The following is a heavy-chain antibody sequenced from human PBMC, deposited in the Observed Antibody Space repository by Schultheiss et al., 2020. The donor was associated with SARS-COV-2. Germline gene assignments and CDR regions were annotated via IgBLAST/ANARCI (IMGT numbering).Heavy chain of an antibody. CDR3: ARELVVVVPAAIGYYYYGMDV. CDR1: GFTFSSYA. Sequence: GGSLRLSCAASGFTFSSYAMSWVRQAPGKGLEWVANIKQDGSEKYYVDSVKGRFTISRDNAKNSLYLQMNSLRAEDTAVYYCARELVVVVPAAIGYYYYGMDVWGQGTTVTVSS. CDR2: IKQDGSEK. J-gene: IGHJ6*02. D-gene: IGHD2-2*01. V-gene: IGHV3-7*03.